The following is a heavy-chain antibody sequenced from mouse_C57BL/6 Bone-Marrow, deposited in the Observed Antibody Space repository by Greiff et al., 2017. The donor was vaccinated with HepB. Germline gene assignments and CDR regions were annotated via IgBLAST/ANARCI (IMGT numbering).Heavy chain of an antibody. CDR1: GYTFTSYD. V-gene: IGHV1-85*01. Sequence: VQLVESGPELVKPGASVKLSCKASGYTFTSYDINWVKQRPGQGLEWIGWIYPRDGSTKYNEKFKGKATLTVDTSSSTAYMELHSLTSEDSAVYFCARNYYGSSYDAMDYWGQGTSVTVSS. J-gene: IGHJ4*01. D-gene: IGHD1-1*01. CDR3: ARNYYGSSYDAMDY. CDR2: IYPRDGST.